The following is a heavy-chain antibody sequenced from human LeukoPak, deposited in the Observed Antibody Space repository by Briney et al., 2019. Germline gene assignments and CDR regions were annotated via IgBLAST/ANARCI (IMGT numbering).Heavy chain of an antibody. J-gene: IGHJ3*02. Sequence: ASVKVSCKASGYTLTGHYIHWVRQAPGQGLEWMGWISPHSGFTMYPQRFQGRVTMTTDTSISTAFLEVRRLRSDDTAAYYCARQTGDGAFDIWGQRKMITVYS. D-gene: IGHD7-27*01. CDR1: GYTLTGHY. CDR2: ISPHSGFT. V-gene: IGHV1-2*02. CDR3: ARQTGDGAFDI.